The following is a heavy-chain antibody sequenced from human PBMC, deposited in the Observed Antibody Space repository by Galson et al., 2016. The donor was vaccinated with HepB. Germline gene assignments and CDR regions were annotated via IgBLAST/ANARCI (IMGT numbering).Heavy chain of an antibody. V-gene: IGHV3-9*01. CDR2: ISWNSGNL. D-gene: IGHD1-26*01. CDR1: GFTFDDHA. CDR3: SRVYSYYYGMDV. J-gene: IGHJ6*02. Sequence: SLRLSCAASGFTFDDHAMHWVRQAPGKGLEWVAGISWNSGNLDYAESVRGRFTISRDNAKNSLFLQMNSLRAEDTALYFCSRVYSYYYGMDVWGQGTLVTVSS.